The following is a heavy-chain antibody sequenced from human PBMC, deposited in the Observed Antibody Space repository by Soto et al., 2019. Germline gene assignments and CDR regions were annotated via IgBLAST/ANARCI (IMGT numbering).Heavy chain of an antibody. CDR1: GGTFSTYT. V-gene: IGHV1-69*02. CDR2: IIPMLDIT. D-gene: IGHD6-13*01. Sequence: QVQLVQSGAEVKKPGSSVKVSCKASGGTFSTYTVIWVRQAPGQGLEWMGRIIPMLDITNTAQSFQGRVTITADKSTSTAYLELSTLTSDDTAIYFCTLGSWSAETFDIWGRGTMVTVSS. CDR3: TLGSWSAETFDI. J-gene: IGHJ3*02.